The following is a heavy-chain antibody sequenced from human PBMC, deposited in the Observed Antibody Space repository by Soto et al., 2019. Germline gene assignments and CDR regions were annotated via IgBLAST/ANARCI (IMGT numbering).Heavy chain of an antibody. CDR2: IIPIFGTA. V-gene: IGHV1-69*12. CDR3: ARGMTYCGGDCYSGTDYYYYGMDV. Sequence: QVQLVQSGAEVKKPGSSVKVSCKASGGTFSSYAISWVRQAPGQGLEWMGGIIPIFGTANYAQKFQGRVTITADESKSKAYMELSSLRSEDTAVYYCARGMTYCGGDCYSGTDYYYYGMDVWGQGTTVTVSS. D-gene: IGHD2-21*02. J-gene: IGHJ6*02. CDR1: GGTFSSYA.